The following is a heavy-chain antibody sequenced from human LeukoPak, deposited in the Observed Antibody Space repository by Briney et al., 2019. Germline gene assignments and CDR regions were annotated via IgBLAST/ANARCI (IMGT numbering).Heavy chain of an antibody. CDR3: AKEMSYYHGSGTSSFDY. D-gene: IGHD3-10*01. V-gene: IGHV3-23*01. Sequence: GGSLRLSCAASGFTFSSYAMSWVRQAPGKGLEWVSAISGGAGSTSYADSVKDRFTISRDNSKNTLYLQMHSLRAEDTAVYYCAKEMSYYHGSGTSSFDYWGQGTLVTVSS. CDR1: GFTFSSYA. CDR2: ISGGAGST. J-gene: IGHJ4*02.